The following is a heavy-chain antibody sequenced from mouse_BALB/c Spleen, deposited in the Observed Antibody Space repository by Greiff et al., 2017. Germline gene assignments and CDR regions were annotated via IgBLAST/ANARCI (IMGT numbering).Heavy chain of an antibody. J-gene: IGHJ2*01. Sequence: EVMLVESGGGLVQPGGSLKLSCAASGFTFSSYTMSWVRQTPEKRLEWVAYISNGGGSTYYPDTVKGRFTISRDNAKNTLYLQMSSLKSEDTAMYYCARRYGNYFDYWGQGTTLTVSS. D-gene: IGHD2-10*02. V-gene: IGHV5-12-2*01. CDR1: GFTFSSYT. CDR2: ISNGGGST. CDR3: ARRYGNYFDY.